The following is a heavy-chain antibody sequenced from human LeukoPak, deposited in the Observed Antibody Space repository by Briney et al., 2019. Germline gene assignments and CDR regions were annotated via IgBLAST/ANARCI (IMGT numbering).Heavy chain of an antibody. D-gene: IGHD5/OR15-5a*01. V-gene: IGHV3-53*01. CDR2: IYGVGSS. J-gene: IGHJ4*02. Sequence: GGSLRLSCAPSGFTFSSNYMGWVRQAPGKGLKWVSVIYGVGSSYYPDSVRGRFTISRDNSKNTLHLQMNSLRAEDTAVYYCARGEAVGYTVERLWWGQGTLVTVSS. CDR1: GFTFSSNY. CDR3: ARGEAVGYTVERLW.